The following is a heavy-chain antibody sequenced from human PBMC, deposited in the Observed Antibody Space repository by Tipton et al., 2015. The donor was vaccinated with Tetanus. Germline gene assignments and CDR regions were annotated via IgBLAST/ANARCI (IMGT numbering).Heavy chain of an antibody. CDR1: GFTFGDYA. CDR2: IRSKAYGGTT. CDR3: TRDSGADYGAIYFDY. D-gene: IGHD4-17*01. V-gene: IGHV3-49*03. J-gene: IGHJ4*02. Sequence: SLRLSCTASGFTFGDYAMSWFRQAPGKGLEWVGFIRSKAYGGTTEYAASVKGRFTISRDDSKSIAYLQMNSLKTEDTAVYYCTRDSGADYGAIYFDYWGQGTLVTVSS.